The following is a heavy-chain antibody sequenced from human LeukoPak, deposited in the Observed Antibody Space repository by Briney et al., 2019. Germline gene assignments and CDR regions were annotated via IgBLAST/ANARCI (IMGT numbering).Heavy chain of an antibody. V-gene: IGHV3-15*01. CDR1: GFTFSNAW. CDR3: TTPVRYQLLSYLRGDY. CDR2: IKSKTDGGTT. Sequence: PGGSLRLSCAASGFTFSNAWMSWFRQAPGKGLEWVGRIKSKTDGGTTDYAAPVKGRFTISRDDSKNTLYLQMNSLKTEDTAVYYCTTPVRYQLLSYLRGDYWGQGTLVTVSS. J-gene: IGHJ4*02. D-gene: IGHD2-2*01.